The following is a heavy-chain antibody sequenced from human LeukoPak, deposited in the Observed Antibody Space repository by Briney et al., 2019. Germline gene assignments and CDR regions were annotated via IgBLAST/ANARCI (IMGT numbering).Heavy chain of an antibody. CDR2: ITAGNGNT. J-gene: IGHJ4*02. D-gene: IGHD3-22*01. CDR3: ARDRRGTMIVVVPDY. V-gene: IGHV1-3*01. Sequence: ASVKVSCKASGYTFTSYAMHWVRQAPGQRLEWMGWITAGNGNTKYSQKFQGRVTITRDTSASTAYMELSSLRSEDTAVYYCARDRRGTMIVVVPDYWGQGTLVTVSS. CDR1: GYTFTSYA.